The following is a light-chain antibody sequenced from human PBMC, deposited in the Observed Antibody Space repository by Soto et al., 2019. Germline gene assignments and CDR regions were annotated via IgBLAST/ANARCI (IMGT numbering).Light chain of an antibody. J-gene: IGLJ2*01. CDR2: DAT. CDR3: SLSFGGTVV. V-gene: IGLV7-46*01. Sequence: QAVVTQEPSMIVSPGGTVTLTCGSSTGGVTSGHWPYWFQQKAGQAPRTLIYDATNKHSWTPARFSGSLLGGKAALTLSGAQPEDEAEYYCSLSFGGTVVFGGGTKLTVL. CDR1: TGGVTSGHW.